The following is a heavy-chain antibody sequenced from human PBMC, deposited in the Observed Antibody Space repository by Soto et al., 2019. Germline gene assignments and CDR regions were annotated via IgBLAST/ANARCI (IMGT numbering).Heavy chain of an antibody. J-gene: IGHJ4*02. CDR1: GGSIINDDYY. Sequence: PSETLSLTCTVSGGSIINDDYYWNCNRQPPGKGLEWIGEINHSGSTNYNPPLKSRVTISVDTSKSQFSLKLSSVTAADTAVYYCARGMAVAGHYFDSWGRGTLVTVSS. CDR3: ARGMAVAGHYFDS. CDR2: INHSGST. D-gene: IGHD6-19*01. V-gene: IGHV4-34*01.